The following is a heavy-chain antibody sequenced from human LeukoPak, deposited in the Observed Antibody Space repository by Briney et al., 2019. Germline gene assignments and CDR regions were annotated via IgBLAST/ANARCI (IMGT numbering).Heavy chain of an antibody. CDR3: ARDRAGTIDAFDI. J-gene: IGHJ3*02. CDR2: ISSSSSYI. Sequence: PGGSLRLSCAASGFTFSSYSMNWVRQAPGKGLEWVSSISSSSSYIYYADSVKGRFTISRDNAKNSLYLQMNSLRAEDTAVYYCARDRAGTIDAFDIWGQGTMVTVSS. D-gene: IGHD1-7*01. V-gene: IGHV3-21*01. CDR1: GFTFSSYS.